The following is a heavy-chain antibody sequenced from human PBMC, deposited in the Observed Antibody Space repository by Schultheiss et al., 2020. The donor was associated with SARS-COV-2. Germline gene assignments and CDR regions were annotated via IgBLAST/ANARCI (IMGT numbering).Heavy chain of an antibody. CDR1: GGSISNGAYY. CDR3: AGGIAVDDY. CDR2: IYYSGST. V-gene: IGHV4-61*08. J-gene: IGHJ4*02. D-gene: IGHD6-19*01. Sequence: SETLSLTCTVSGGSISNGAYYWSWIRQPPGKGLEWIGYIYYSGSTYYNPSLKSRVTISVDTSKNQFSLKLSSVTAADTAVYYCAGGIAVDDYWGQGTLVTVSS.